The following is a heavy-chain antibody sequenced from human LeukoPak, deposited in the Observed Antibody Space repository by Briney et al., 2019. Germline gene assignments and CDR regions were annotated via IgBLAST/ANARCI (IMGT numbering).Heavy chain of an antibody. Sequence: SETLSLTCTVSGGSISSSTYYWGWIRQPPGKGLEWIGSIFYSGRTYYNPSLKSRVTMSVDTSKNQFSLRLSSVNAADTAVYYCAKTPVRRFPLYFDYWGQGTLVTVSS. D-gene: IGHD3-3*01. V-gene: IGHV4-39*07. CDR2: IFYSGRT. CDR3: AKTPVRRFPLYFDY. CDR1: GGSISSSTYY. J-gene: IGHJ4*02.